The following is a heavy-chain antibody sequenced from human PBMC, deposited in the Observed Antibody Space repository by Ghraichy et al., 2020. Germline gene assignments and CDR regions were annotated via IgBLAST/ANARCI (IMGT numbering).Heavy chain of an antibody. CDR1: GFQFNNHA. CDR3: AVNYTPHY. CDR2: ISISGDKT. J-gene: IGHJ4*02. Sequence: GGSLRLSCETSGFQFNNHAMTWVRQTPEKGLEWISGISISGDKTYYRDSVKGRFTISRDNSKNTVYLQMNSLRDEDTALYYCAVNYTPHYWGQGTLVTVSS. V-gene: IGHV3-23*01. D-gene: IGHD3-3*01.